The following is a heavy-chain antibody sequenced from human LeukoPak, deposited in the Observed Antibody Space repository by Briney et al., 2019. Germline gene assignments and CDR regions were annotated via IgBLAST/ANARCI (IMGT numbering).Heavy chain of an antibody. V-gene: IGHV1-18*01. CDR3: VRLDRGIFGVPRGIIGVVDY. Sequence: ASVKVSCKASGYTFISFDISWVRQAPGQGLEWVGWISGDNGNTNYEQKFQGRVTMTTDTSTSTAYMELRSLRSDDTALYYCVRLDRGIFGVPRGIIGVVDYWGQGTLVTVSS. CDR1: GYTFISFD. J-gene: IGHJ4*02. D-gene: IGHD3-3*01. CDR2: ISGDNGNT.